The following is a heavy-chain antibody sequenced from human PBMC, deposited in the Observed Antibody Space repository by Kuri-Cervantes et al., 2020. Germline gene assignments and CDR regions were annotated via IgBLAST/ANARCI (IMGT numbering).Heavy chain of an antibody. D-gene: IGHD3-10*01. Sequence: AAVKVSCKASGYTFTSYCISWVRQAPGQGLEWMGGISAYNGNTNYAQKLQGRVTMTTDTSTSTAYMELRSLRSDDSAVYYCAATVDKPFGEPGHAFDFWGQGTLVTVSS. CDR1: GYTFTSYC. J-gene: IGHJ3*01. V-gene: IGHV1-18*01. CDR3: AATVDKPFGEPGHAFDF. CDR2: ISAYNGNT.